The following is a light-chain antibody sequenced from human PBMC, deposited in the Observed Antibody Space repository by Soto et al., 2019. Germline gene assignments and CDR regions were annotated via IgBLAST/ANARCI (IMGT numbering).Light chain of an antibody. CDR2: GAS. Sequence: EIVMTQSPGTLSVSPGERATLSCRASRGISSNLAWYQQKPGQAPRLLIYGASTRATGIPARFSGRGSGTEFTLTISSLQSEDFAVYSCQQYAYRPPLTFGGGTKVDIK. V-gene: IGKV3-15*01. CDR3: QQYAYRPPLT. CDR1: RGISSN. J-gene: IGKJ4*01.